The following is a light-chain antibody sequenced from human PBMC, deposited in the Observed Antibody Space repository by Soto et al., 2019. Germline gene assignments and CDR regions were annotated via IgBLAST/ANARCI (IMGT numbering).Light chain of an antibody. CDR1: QGISSY. CDR2: AAS. Sequence: DIQLTQSPSFLSASVGDRVTITCRASQGISSYLAWYQQQPGKAPKLLIYAASTLLSGVPSRFSGSGSGTEFTLTISSLQPEDFATYYCQHLNSFPFTFGGGTKVEIK. V-gene: IGKV1-9*01. J-gene: IGKJ4*01. CDR3: QHLNSFPFT.